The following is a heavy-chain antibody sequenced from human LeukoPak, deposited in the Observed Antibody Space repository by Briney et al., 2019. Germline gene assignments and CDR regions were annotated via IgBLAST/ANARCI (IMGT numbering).Heavy chain of an antibody. CDR3: ASRSSTSR. CDR1: GFTFSTYN. J-gene: IGHJ3*01. V-gene: IGHV3-21*01. D-gene: IGHD2-2*01. Sequence: GGSLRLSCAASGFTFSTYNTNWVRQAPGKGLEWVSSISTNSNSIYYADSVKGRFTTSRDNAKNSLYLQMNSLGAEGTAVYYCASRSSTSRWGQGTMVTVSS. CDR2: ISTNSNSI.